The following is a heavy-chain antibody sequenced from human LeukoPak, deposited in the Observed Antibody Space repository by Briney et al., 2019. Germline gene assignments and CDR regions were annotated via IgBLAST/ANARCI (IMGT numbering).Heavy chain of an antibody. V-gene: IGHV3-48*03. CDR2: TSSSGTTI. CDR1: GFXFSSYE. CDR3: ARGRRGAQRGAFDI. J-gene: IGHJ3*02. D-gene: IGHD1-26*01. Sequence: PGGSLRLSCAASGFXFSSYEINWVRQAPGRGLEWISCTSSSGTTIHYADSLKGRFTISRDNAKNSLYLQMNSLIAEDTAVYYCARGRRGAQRGAFDIWGQGTMVTVSS.